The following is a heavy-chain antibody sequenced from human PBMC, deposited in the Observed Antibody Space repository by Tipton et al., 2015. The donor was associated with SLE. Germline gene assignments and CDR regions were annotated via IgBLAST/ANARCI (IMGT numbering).Heavy chain of an antibody. CDR2: VSYLGST. CDR3: ATSPLTL. J-gene: IGHJ4*02. CDR1: GGFISSSSYY. Sequence: TLSLTCTVSGGFISSSSYYWGWIRQPPGKGLEWIGSVSYLGSTSYNATLKSRVTISIDTSKKHFSLKLSSVTAADTAVYYCATSPLTLRGQGTLVTVSS. V-gene: IGHV4-39*07.